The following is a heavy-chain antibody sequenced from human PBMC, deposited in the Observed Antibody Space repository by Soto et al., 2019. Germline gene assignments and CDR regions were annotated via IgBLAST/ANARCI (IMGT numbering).Heavy chain of an antibody. CDR3: ARRGAIGAYNWFDP. D-gene: IGHD3-16*01. CDR1: GGSFSGYY. J-gene: IGHJ5*02. Sequence: QVQLQQWGAGLLKPSETLSLTCAVYGGSFSGYYWSWIRQPPGKGLEWIGEINHSGSTNYNPSLKSRITMSVDTSKNQFSLKLSSVTAADTAVYYCARRGAIGAYNWFDPCGQGTLVTVSS. V-gene: IGHV4-34*01. CDR2: INHSGST.